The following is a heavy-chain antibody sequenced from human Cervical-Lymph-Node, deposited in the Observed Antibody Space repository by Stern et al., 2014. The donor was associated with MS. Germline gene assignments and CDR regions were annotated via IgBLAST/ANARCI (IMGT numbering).Heavy chain of an antibody. D-gene: IGHD6-19*01. J-gene: IGHJ4*02. CDR3: ARDSGRSGWYDDFDY. Sequence: QVQLVQSGTEVKKPGASVKVSCKTSGYTFTAKYLHWIRQAPGQGLELMGCINPNRGGTNYAHNFQGRVTMTSDRSITTAYMELSSLRSDDTAVFFCARDSGRSGWYDDFDYWGQGTLVVVSP. V-gene: IGHV1-2*02. CDR2: INPNRGGT. CDR1: GYTFTAKY.